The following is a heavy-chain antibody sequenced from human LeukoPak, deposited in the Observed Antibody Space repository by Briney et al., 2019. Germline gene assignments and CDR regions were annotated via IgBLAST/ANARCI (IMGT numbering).Heavy chain of an antibody. CDR1: GFTFDDYA. CDR2: ISWNSGSI. J-gene: IGHJ4*02. V-gene: IGHV3-9*01. Sequence: GGSLRLSCAASGFTFDDYAMHWVRQAPGKGLEWVSGISWNSGSIGYADSVKGRFTISRDNAKNSLYLRMNSLRAEDTALYYCAKDPTHYYDSSGYYFDYWGQGTLVTVSS. D-gene: IGHD3-22*01. CDR3: AKDPTHYYDSSGYYFDY.